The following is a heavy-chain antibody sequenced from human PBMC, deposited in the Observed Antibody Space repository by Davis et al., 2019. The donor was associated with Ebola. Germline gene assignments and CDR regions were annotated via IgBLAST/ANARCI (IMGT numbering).Heavy chain of an antibody. CDR3: ARETIAARRTYYGMDV. Sequence: AASVKVSCKASGYTFTSYGISWVRQAPGQGLEWMGWINPNSGGTNYAQKFQGWVTMTRDTSISTAYMELSRLRSDDTAVYYCARETIAARRTYYGMDVWGQGTTVTVSS. CDR2: INPNSGGT. CDR1: GYTFTSYG. V-gene: IGHV1-2*04. J-gene: IGHJ6*02. D-gene: IGHD6-6*01.